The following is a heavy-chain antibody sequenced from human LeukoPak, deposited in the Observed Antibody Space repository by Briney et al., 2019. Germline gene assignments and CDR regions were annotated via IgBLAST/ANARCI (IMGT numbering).Heavy chain of an antibody. CDR1: GFSFTSYG. D-gene: IGHD2/OR15-2a*01. V-gene: IGHV3-33*01. CDR3: ARDVDTTSHLNWFDP. CDR2: IWYHGGNE. Sequence: GGSLRLSCAASGFSFTSYGMHWVRQAPGKGLEWVAVIWYHGGNENYADSVKGRFTISRDTSKNTLYLQMNSLRAEDTAMCYCARDVDTTSHLNWFDPWGQGTLVTVSS. J-gene: IGHJ5*02.